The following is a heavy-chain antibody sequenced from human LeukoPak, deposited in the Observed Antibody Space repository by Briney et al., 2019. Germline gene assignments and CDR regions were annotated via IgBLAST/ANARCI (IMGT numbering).Heavy chain of an antibody. Sequence: GGSLRLSCAASGFTFNSYAMSWVRQAPGKGLEWVSGISGRGGRTYYADSVGGRFTISRDNSKNTLYLQLNSLRAEDTAVYYCAKGIEQWPGDYYYYGMDVWGQGTTVTVSS. CDR2: ISGRGGRT. J-gene: IGHJ6*02. V-gene: IGHV3-23*01. D-gene: IGHD6-19*01. CDR1: GFTFNSYA. CDR3: AKGIEQWPGDYYYYGMDV.